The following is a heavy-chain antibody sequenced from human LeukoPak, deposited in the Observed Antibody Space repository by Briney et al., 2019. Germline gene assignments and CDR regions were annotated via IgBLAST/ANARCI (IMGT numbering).Heavy chain of an antibody. D-gene: IGHD1-1*01. CDR3: VKDFSSNWYSFDH. Sequence: ESVKGRFTISRDTAENSLFLQMNSLRDDDTAFYYCVKDFSSNWYSFDHWGQGTLVTVSS. J-gene: IGHJ4*02. V-gene: IGHV3-20*03.